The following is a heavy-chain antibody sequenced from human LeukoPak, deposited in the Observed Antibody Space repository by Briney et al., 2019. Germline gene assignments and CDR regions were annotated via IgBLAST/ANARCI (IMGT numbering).Heavy chain of an antibody. V-gene: IGHV4-31*03. Sequence: SQTLSLTCTVSGGSISSGGYYWSWIRQHPGKGLEWIGYIYYSGSTYYNPSLKSRVTISVDTSKNQFSLKLSSVTAADTAVYYCARERLSYYYMDAWGKGTTVTVSS. CDR2: IYYSGST. CDR1: GGSISSGGYY. J-gene: IGHJ6*03. CDR3: ARERLSYYYMDA. D-gene: IGHD1-1*01.